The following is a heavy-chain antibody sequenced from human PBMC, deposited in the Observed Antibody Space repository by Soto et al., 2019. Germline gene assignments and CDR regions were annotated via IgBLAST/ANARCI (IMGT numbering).Heavy chain of an antibody. Sequence: ASVNVSFKASGYTFTSYAMHWVRPAPGQRLEWMGWRNAGDGRTKYSQEFQGRVTITTDTSTSTAYMELSSLRSEGMAVYYCARLYIVVVASELTCGMDVWGQGTTVTVSS. J-gene: IGHJ6*02. CDR3: ARLYIVVVASELTCGMDV. CDR1: GYTFTSYA. V-gene: IGHV1-3*02. CDR2: RNAGDGRT. D-gene: IGHD2-21*01.